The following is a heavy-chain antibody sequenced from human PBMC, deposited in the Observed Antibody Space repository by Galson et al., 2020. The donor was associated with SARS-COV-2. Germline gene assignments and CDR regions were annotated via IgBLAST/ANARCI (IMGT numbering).Heavy chain of an antibody. CDR1: GFTFSSYS. D-gene: IGHD2-21*02. Sequence: GESLKISCAASGFTFSSYSMNWVRQAPGKGLEWVSSISSSSSYIYYADSVKGRFTISRDNAKNSLYLQMNSLRAEDTAVYYCARDDPTTVVTPPVDDWGQGTLVTVSS. V-gene: IGHV3-21*01. CDR2: ISSSSSYI. CDR3: ARDDPTTVVTPPVDD. J-gene: IGHJ4*02.